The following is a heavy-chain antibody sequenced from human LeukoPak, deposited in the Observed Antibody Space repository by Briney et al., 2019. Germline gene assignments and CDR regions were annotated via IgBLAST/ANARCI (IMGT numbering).Heavy chain of an antibody. Sequence: GRSLRLSCAASGFTFDDYAMHWVRQAPGKGLEWVSSISWNSGSIGYADSVKGRFTISRDNAKNSLYLQMNSLRAEDTALYYCAKGGADYYDSSGYYNAFDIWGQGTMVTVSS. CDR3: AKGGADYYDSSGYYNAFDI. CDR2: ISWNSGSI. D-gene: IGHD3-22*01. J-gene: IGHJ3*02. V-gene: IGHV3-9*01. CDR1: GFTFDDYA.